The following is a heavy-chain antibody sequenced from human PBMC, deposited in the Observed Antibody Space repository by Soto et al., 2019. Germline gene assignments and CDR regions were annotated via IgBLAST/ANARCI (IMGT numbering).Heavy chain of an antibody. D-gene: IGHD6-13*01. CDR1: GFTFSSYG. J-gene: IGHJ3*02. CDR3: AKLLIAAAGHDAFDI. V-gene: IGHV3-30*18. Sequence: GGSLRLSCAASGFTFSSYGMHWVRQAPGKGLEWVAVISYDGSNKYYADSVKGRFTISRDNSKNTLYLQMNSLRAEDTAVYYCAKLLIAAAGHDAFDIWGQGTMVTVSS. CDR2: ISYDGSNK.